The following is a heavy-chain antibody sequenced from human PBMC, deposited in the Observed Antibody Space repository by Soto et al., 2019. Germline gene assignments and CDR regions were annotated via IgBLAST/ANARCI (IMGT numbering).Heavy chain of an antibody. CDR3: ARSSADVAPYCFDP. V-gene: IGHV1-2*04. Sequence: QVQLVQSGAEVKKPGASVKVSCKASGYTFSDYYVHWVRQAPGQGLEWMGWINPYSGATNYAQKFQDWVTMTGDASVRAVHTQMTTLVSDYTAVYYCARSSADVAPYCFDPWGQGTLVTVSS. CDR1: GYTFSDYY. CDR2: INPYSGAT. D-gene: IGHD5-12*01. J-gene: IGHJ5*02.